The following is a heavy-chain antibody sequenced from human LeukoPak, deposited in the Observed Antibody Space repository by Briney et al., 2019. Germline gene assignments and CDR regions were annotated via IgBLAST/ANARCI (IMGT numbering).Heavy chain of an antibody. D-gene: IGHD6-19*01. CDR2: ISWNSGTI. J-gene: IGHJ4*02. Sequence: GGGLRLSCAASGVTFDVYAMHWVRQGLGKGRECVSGISWNSGTIGYADSVKGRFTISRDNAKNSLYLQMNSLRAEDTALYYCAKDKGLAVAGTGYWGQGTLVTVSS. CDR3: AKDKGLAVAGTGY. CDR1: GVTFDVYA. V-gene: IGHV3-9*01.